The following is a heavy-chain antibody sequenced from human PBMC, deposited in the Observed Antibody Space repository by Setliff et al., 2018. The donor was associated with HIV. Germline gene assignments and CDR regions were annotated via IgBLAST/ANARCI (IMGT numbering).Heavy chain of an antibody. Sequence: ASVKVSCKASGYTFTSYAMNWVRQAPGQGLEWMGWINTNTGNPTYAQGFTGRFVFSLDTSVSTAYLQISSLKAEDTAVYYCARSPFPRYCSGGSCYKGAFDIWGQGTMVT. D-gene: IGHD2-15*01. J-gene: IGHJ3*02. CDR3: ARSPFPRYCSGGSCYKGAFDI. V-gene: IGHV7-4-1*02. CDR2: INTNTGNP. CDR1: GYTFTSYA.